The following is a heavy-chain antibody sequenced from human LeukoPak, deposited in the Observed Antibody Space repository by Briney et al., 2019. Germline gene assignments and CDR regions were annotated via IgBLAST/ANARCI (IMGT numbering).Heavy chain of an antibody. D-gene: IGHD3-22*01. V-gene: IGHV3-23*01. Sequence: GGSLRLSCAASGFTFSNYAMSWVRQAPGKGLERVSTIRTSCDNTYYADSVKGRFTISRDNSKNTLYVQVNSLGTEDTAAYYCAKGSYYDSSGSFYFDYWGQGTLVTVSS. CDR3: AKGSYYDSSGSFYFDY. CDR2: IRTSCDNT. J-gene: IGHJ4*02. CDR1: GFTFSNYA.